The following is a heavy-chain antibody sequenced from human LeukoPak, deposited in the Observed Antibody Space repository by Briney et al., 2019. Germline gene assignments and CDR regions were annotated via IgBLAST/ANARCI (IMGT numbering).Heavy chain of an antibody. V-gene: IGHV3-21*01. J-gene: IGHJ4*02. D-gene: IGHD1-1*01. CDR3: ARDQDWNDRGGLDY. CDR2: ISTSSSYI. CDR1: GFTFSSYS. Sequence: GGSLRLACAVSGFTFSSYSMSWVRQAPGKGREWVSFISTSSSYIYYADSVQGRFTVSRDNARNSQFLKMNSLRPEDTAVYYCARDQDWNDRGGLDYWGQGTLVTVCS.